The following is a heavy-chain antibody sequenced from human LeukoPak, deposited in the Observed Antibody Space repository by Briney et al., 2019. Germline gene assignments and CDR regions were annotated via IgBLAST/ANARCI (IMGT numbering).Heavy chain of an antibody. CDR1: GFTFSHYW. J-gene: IGHJ4*02. CDR2: INQDGSEE. CDR3: VRDGGVSGYDLLDY. Sequence: GSLRLSCAASGFTFSHYWMTWVRQAPGKGLEWVAHINQDGSEEHYMDSVKARFTISRDNAKNSLSLQMNSLRAKDTAAYYCVRDGGVSGYDLLDYWGQGTLVTVSS. V-gene: IGHV3-7*01. D-gene: IGHD5-12*01.